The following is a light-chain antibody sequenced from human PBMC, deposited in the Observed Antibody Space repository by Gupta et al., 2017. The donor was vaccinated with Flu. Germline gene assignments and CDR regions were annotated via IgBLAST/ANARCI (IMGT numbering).Light chain of an antibody. J-gene: IGLJ3*02. CDR1: NIGGKS. Sequence: SYVLTQQPSVSAAPGQTATITCGGNNIGGKSVHWYQQKPGQAPVLVVYDESDRPSGIPELFSVSNSGNTATLTISRVEAGDEAGYYCQVWDSTSDHPVFGGGTKRTVL. V-gene: IGLV3-21*02. CDR3: QVWDSTSDHPV. CDR2: DES.